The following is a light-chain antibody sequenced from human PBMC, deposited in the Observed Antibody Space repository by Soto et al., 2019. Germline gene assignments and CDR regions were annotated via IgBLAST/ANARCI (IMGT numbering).Light chain of an antibody. J-gene: IGKJ1*01. Sequence: DFVMTQSPDSLAVSLGERAAINCKSSQSVLSSSNNKNYLAWFQQKPGQPPKLLIYWASTRESGVPDRFSGSGPGTDFTLTISSLQAEDVAVYYCQQYYSTPWTFGQGTKVEIK. CDR3: QQYYSTPWT. V-gene: IGKV4-1*01. CDR2: WAS. CDR1: QSVLSSSNNKNY.